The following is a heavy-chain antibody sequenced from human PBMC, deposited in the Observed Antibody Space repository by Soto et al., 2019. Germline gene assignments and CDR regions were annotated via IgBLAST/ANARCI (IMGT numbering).Heavy chain of an antibody. CDR1: GYMFTRSA. J-gene: IGHJ4*02. V-gene: IGHV1-3*01. Sequence: VKVSCKTSGYMFTRSAMHWVRQAPGQRLEWMGWISGDSGNTKYSPKLQDRVTITRDTSASTAYMELSSLTSEDTALYYCVRDGVAAGNINFDYWGQGTLVTVSS. D-gene: IGHD6-19*01. CDR2: ISGDSGNT. CDR3: VRDGVAAGNINFDY.